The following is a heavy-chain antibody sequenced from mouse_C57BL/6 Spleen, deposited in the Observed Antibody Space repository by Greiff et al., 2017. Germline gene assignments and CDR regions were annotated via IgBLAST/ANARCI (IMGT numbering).Heavy chain of an antibody. J-gene: IGHJ2*01. CDR1: GYTFTSYW. Sequence: QVQLQQPGAELVKPGASVKLSCKASGYTFTSYWMHWVKQRPGRGLEWIGRSDPNSGGTKYNEKFKSKATLTVDKPSSTAYMHLSSLTSEDSAVYYCALLYFDYWGQGTTLTVSS. D-gene: IGHD1-1*01. CDR3: ALLYFDY. CDR2: SDPNSGGT. V-gene: IGHV1-72*01.